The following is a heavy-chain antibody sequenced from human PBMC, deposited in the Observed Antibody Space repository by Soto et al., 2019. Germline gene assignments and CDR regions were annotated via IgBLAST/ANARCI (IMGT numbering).Heavy chain of an antibody. D-gene: IGHD3-16*01. V-gene: IGHV3-48*01. CDR2: IDNTGSSM. CDR3: ANSILISRGYFDL. Sequence: GGSLRLSCAASGFIFSRFTMNWVRQTPWKGLEWISHIDNTGSSMYYADSVKGRFTISRDNAKNSLYLQMNSLRAEDTAVYFCANSILISRGYFDLWGRGTLVTVS. CDR1: GFIFSRFT. J-gene: IGHJ2*01.